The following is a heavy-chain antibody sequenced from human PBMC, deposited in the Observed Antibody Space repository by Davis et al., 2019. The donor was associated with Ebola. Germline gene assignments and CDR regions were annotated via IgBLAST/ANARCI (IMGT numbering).Heavy chain of an antibody. CDR2: ISGSGGST. CDR3: AKDRYIVLMVYPNYFDY. D-gene: IGHD2-8*01. CDR1: GFTFADYA. J-gene: IGHJ4*02. V-gene: IGHV3-23*01. Sequence: GGSLRLSCAASGFTFADYAMSWVRQAPGKGLEWVSAISGSGGSTYYADSVKGRFTISRDNSKNTLYLQMNSLRAEDTAVYYCAKDRYIVLMVYPNYFDYWGQGTLVTVSS.